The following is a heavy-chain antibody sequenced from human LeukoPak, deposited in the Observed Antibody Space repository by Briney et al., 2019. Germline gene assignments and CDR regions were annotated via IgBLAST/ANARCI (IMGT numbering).Heavy chain of an antibody. CDR3: SRDLLRGYSYGSLGY. D-gene: IGHD5-18*01. J-gene: IGHJ4*02. Sequence: PGGSLRLSCAASGFTFSSYSMNWVRQAPGKGLEWVSYISSSSSTIYYADSVQGRFTISRDNSKNTLYLQMNSLRAEDTAVYYCSRDLLRGYSYGSLGYWGQGTLLTVSS. CDR2: ISSSSSTI. V-gene: IGHV3-48*01. CDR1: GFTFSSYS.